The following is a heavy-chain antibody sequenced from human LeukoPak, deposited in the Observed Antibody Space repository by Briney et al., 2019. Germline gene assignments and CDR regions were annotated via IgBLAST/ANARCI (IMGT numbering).Heavy chain of an antibody. Sequence: GGSLRPSCAASGFTFSSYAMHWVRQAPGKGLEWVAVISYDGSNKYYADSVKGRFTISRDNSKNTLYLQMNSLRAEDTAVYYCAREPDEYEVLDYWGQGTLVTVSS. CDR2: ISYDGSNK. J-gene: IGHJ4*02. D-gene: IGHD2/OR15-2a*01. V-gene: IGHV3-30-3*01. CDR3: AREPDEYEVLDY. CDR1: GFTFSSYA.